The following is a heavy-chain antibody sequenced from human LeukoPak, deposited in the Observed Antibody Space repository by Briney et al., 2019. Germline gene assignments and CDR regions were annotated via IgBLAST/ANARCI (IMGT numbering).Heavy chain of an antibody. J-gene: IGHJ6*03. Sequence: SETLSLTCTVSGGSISSYYWSWIRQPPGKGLEWIGYIYYSGSTNYNPSLKSRVTISVDTSKDQFSLKLSSVTAADTAVYYCARAHYDYVWGSYPTYYYYMDVWGKGTTVTVSS. D-gene: IGHD3-16*02. CDR1: GGSISSYY. V-gene: IGHV4-59*01. CDR3: ARAHYDYVWGSYPTYYYYMDV. CDR2: IYYSGST.